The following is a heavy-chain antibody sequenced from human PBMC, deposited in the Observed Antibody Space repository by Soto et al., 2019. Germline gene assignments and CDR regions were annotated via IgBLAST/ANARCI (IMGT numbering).Heavy chain of an antibody. D-gene: IGHD3-10*01. CDR3: ARELWFGELRRLKYYYSSGMDV. Sequence: QVQLVQSGAEVKKPGSSVKVSCKASGGTFSSYAISWVRQAPGQGLEWMGGIIPIFGTANSAQKFQGRVTITADVCTSTCYMALSTLRSEETAVYSCARELWFGELRRLKYYYSSGMDVWGQGTTVTVSS. J-gene: IGHJ6*02. V-gene: IGHV1-69*12. CDR2: IIPIFGTA. CDR1: GGTFSSYA.